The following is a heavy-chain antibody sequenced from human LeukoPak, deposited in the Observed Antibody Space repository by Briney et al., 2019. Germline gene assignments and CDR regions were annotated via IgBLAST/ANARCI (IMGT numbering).Heavy chain of an antibody. Sequence: GGSLRLSCAASGFTFNDAWMNWVRQAPGKGLEWVARVKTKTDGGAADYAAPVKGRFTISRDDSKNTPYLQMNSLKTEDTAMYYCTTESIAGAGDYWGQGTLVSVSS. J-gene: IGHJ4*02. CDR2: VKTKTDGGAA. CDR1: GFTFNDAW. CDR3: TTESIAGAGDY. V-gene: IGHV3-15*01. D-gene: IGHD6-13*01.